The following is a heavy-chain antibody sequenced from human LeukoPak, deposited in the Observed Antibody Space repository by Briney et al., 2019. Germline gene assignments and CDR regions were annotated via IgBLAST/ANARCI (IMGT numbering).Heavy chain of an antibody. J-gene: IGHJ4*02. V-gene: IGHV1-18*04. CDR2: ISAYNGNT. D-gene: IGHD6-13*01. CDR3: ARDLSSLNY. CDR1: GYTFTGYY. Sequence: ASVKVSCKASGYTFTGYYMHWVRQAPGQGLEWMGWISAYNGNTNYAQKLQGRVTMTTDTSTSTAYMELRSLRSDDTAVYYCARDLSSLNYWGQGTLVTVSS.